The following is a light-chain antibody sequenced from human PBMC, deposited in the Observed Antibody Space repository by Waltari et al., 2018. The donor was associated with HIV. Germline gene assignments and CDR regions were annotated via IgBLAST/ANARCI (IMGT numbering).Light chain of an antibody. CDR3: QQFSSFPFT. J-gene: IGKJ3*01. CDR2: SSS. CDR1: QTIGNS. V-gene: IGKV1-12*02. Sequence: DIQLTQSPSSLSASVGDRITITCRASQTIGNSLAWYQQKPGQAPKLLITSSSSLQSGVPSGFTAGGSGTDFSLTINSLQPEDFTTFYCQQFSSFPFTFGPGTKVDVK.